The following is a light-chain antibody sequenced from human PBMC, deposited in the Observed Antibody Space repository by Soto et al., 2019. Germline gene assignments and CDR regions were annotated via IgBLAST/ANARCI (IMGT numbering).Light chain of an antibody. V-gene: IGLV2-14*01. Sequence: HFALTQPASVSGSPGQSITISCTGTSSDVGGYNYVSWYQQHPGKAPKLMIYEVSNRPSGVSNRFSGSKSGNTASLTISGLQAEDEADYYCSSYTSTSTRVFGTGTKVTVL. J-gene: IGLJ1*01. CDR3: SSYTSTSTRV. CDR1: SSDVGGYNY. CDR2: EVS.